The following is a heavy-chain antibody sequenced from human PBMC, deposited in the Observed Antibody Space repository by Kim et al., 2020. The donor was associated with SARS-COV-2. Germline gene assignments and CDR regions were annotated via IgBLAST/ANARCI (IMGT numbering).Heavy chain of an antibody. V-gene: IGHV3-23*01. D-gene: IGHD2-8*01. CDR2: IGGSDYDR. CDR1: GFTFDTYA. J-gene: IGHJ4*02. Sequence: GGSLRLSCVGSGFTFDTYAMGWVRQAPGKGLEWVSSIGGSDYDRFYADSVKGRFTITRDNAKNSVYLQMNSLRVDDTAVYYCAKDAVNFNGVYDPFDSWGQGTLVTVSS. CDR3: AKDAVNFNGVYDPFDS.